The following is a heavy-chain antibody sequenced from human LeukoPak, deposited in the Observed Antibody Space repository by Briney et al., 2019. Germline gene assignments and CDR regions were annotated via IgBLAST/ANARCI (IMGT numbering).Heavy chain of an antibody. CDR2: ISGSGGST. V-gene: IGHV3-23*01. D-gene: IGHD2-2*01. CDR1: GFTFSSYA. Sequence: PGRSLRLSCAASGFTFSSYAMHWVRQAPGKGLEWVSAISGSGGSTYYADSVKGRFTISRDNSKNTLYLQMSSLRAEDTAVYYCAKSGDIGVPAMSNFDYWGQGTLVTVSS. J-gene: IGHJ4*02. CDR3: AKSGDIGVPAMSNFDY.